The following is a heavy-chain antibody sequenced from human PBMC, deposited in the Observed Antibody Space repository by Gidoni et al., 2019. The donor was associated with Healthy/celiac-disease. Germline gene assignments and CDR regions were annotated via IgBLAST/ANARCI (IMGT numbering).Heavy chain of an antibody. V-gene: IGHV3-30*18. J-gene: IGHJ4*02. CDR3: AKGGLGVREWHIDY. CDR1: GFTFSSYG. CDR2: ISYDGSNK. Sequence: QVQPVEPGGGVVQPGRSLSLSCAASGFTFSSYGMHWVRQAPGKGLEWVAVISYDGSNKYYADSVKGRFTISRDNSKNTLYLQMNSLRAEDTAVYYCAKGGLGVREWHIDYWGQGTLVTVSS. D-gene: IGHD3-3*01.